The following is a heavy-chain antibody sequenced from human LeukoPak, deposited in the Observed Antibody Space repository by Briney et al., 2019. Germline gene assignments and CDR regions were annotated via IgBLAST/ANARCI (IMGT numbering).Heavy chain of an antibody. Sequence: SQTLSLTCAISGDSVSSNSAAWNWIRQSPSRGLEWLGRTYYRSKWYNDYAVSVKSRITINPDTSKNQFSLQLNSVTPEDTAVYYCARDQIPQVIAARPGSFDYWGQGTLVTVSS. V-gene: IGHV6-1*01. CDR1: GDSVSSNSAA. CDR2: TYYRSKWYN. D-gene: IGHD6-6*01. J-gene: IGHJ4*02. CDR3: ARDQIPQVIAARPGSFDY.